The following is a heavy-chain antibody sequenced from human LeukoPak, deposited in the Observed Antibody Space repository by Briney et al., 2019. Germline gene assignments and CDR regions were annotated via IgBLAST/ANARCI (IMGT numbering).Heavy chain of an antibody. CDR3: AKDLRDYNYLDC. CDR2: ISGSGGST. J-gene: IGHJ4*02. V-gene: IGHV3-23*01. D-gene: IGHD3-10*01. CDR1: GFTFSSYA. Sequence: PGGSLRLSCAASGFTFSSYAMSWVRQAPGKGLEWVSAISGSGGSTYYADSVKGRLTISRDNSKNTLYLQMNSLRAEDTAVYYCAKDLRDYNYLDCWGQGTLVTVSS.